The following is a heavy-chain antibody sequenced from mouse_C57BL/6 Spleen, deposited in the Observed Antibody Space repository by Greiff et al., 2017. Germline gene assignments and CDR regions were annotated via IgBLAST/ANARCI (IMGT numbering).Heavy chain of an antibody. CDR3: ARSSYYSNPY. CDR2: IYPSDSET. CDR1: GYTFTSYW. V-gene: IGHV1-61*01. Sequence: QVQLQQSGAELVRPGSSVKLSCKASGYTFTSYWMDWVKQRPGQGLEWIGNIYPSDSETHYNQKFKDKATLTVVKSSSPAYMQLSSLTSEDSAVYYCARSSYYSNPYGGQGTTLTVSS. J-gene: IGHJ2*01. D-gene: IGHD2-5*01.